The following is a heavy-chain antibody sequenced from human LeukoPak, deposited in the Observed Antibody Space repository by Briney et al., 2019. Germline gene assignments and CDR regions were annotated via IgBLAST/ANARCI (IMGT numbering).Heavy chain of an antibody. D-gene: IGHD1-26*01. Sequence: SETLSLTCTVSGGSINSNYLSWIQQPPGKGLEWIGYISNSGSSNYNPSLKSRVVMSVDTSKTQFSLKLASVTAADTAVYYCARCRGDYYYGMDVWGQGTTVTVSS. CDR3: ARCRGDYYYGMDV. V-gene: IGHV4-59*01. J-gene: IGHJ6*02. CDR2: ISNSGSS. CDR1: GGSINSNY.